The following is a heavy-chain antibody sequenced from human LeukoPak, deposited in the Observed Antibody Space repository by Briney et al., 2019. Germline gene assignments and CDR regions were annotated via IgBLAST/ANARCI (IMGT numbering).Heavy chain of an antibody. D-gene: IGHD6-19*01. V-gene: IGHV4-59*01. CDR3: ARGGSGPYPRLDY. Sequence: SETLSLTCTVSGGSISSYYWSWIRQSPGKGLEWIGYIFYSGSTNYSPSLKSRVTISVDTSKNQFSLRLSSVTAADTAVYYCARGGSGPYPRLDYWGQGSLVTVSS. CDR2: IFYSGST. CDR1: GGSISSYY. J-gene: IGHJ4*02.